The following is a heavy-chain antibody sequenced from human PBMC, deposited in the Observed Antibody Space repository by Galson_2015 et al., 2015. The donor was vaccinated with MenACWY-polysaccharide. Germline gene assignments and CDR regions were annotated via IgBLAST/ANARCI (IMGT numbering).Heavy chain of an antibody. J-gene: IGHJ4*02. CDR3: ARVNWLGLNSGSYSGVY. Sequence: SLRLSCAASGFTFSSYWMSWVRQAPGKGLEWVANIKQDGSEKYYVDSVKGRFTISRDNAKNSLYLQMNSLRAEDTAVYYCARVNWLGLNSGSYSGVYWGQGTLVTVSS. V-gene: IGHV3-7*01. CDR1: GFTFSSYW. CDR2: IKQDGSEK. D-gene: IGHD1-26*01.